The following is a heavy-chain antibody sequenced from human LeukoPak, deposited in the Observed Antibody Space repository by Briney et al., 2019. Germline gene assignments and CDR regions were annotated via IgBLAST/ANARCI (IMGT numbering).Heavy chain of an antibody. V-gene: IGHV3-30-3*01. J-gene: IGHJ4*02. CDR1: GFTFSSYA. D-gene: IGHD3-22*01. CDR3: ARVTYYDRSGYSH. Sequence: KPGGSLRLSCAASGFTFSSYAMHWVRQAPGKGLEWVAVISYDGSNKYYADSVKGRFTISRDNSKNTLYLQMNSLRAEDTAVYYCARVTYYDRSGYSHWGQGTLVTVSS. CDR2: ISYDGSNK.